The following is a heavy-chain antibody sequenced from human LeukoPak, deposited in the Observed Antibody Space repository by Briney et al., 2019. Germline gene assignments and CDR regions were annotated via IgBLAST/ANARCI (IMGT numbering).Heavy chain of an antibody. V-gene: IGHV3-21*01. D-gene: IGHD5-18*01. CDR2: ISSSSSNI. J-gene: IGHJ4*02. CDR3: AREGHQLWSTGNKYYFDY. CDR1: GFTFSGYG. Sequence: GGSLRLSCAASGFTFSGYGMNWVRQAPGKGLEGVSSISSSSSNIYYADSVKGRFTISRDNAKNSLYLQMNSLRAEDTAVYYCAREGHQLWSTGNKYYFDYWGQGTLVTVSS.